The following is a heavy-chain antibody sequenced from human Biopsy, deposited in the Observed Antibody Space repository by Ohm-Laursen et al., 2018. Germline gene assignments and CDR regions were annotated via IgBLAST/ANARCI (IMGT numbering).Heavy chain of an antibody. Sequence: SLRLSCAASGFTLTDSGMHWVRQAPGKGLEWVALISYDGSYKNYVDSVKGRFTISRDNSKNTLYLQMNSLRPEDTAVYYCAKQEGVAYGDIDYWGQGTLVTVSS. J-gene: IGHJ4*02. D-gene: IGHD3-10*01. CDR2: ISYDGSYK. CDR3: AKQEGVAYGDIDY. V-gene: IGHV3-30*18. CDR1: GFTLTDSG.